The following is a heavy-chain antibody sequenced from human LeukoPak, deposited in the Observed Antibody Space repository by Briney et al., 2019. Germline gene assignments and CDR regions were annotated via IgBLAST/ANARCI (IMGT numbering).Heavy chain of an antibody. V-gene: IGHV4-39*01. CDR3: ARGVLDSASSGLVWFDP. CDR2: IYYSGST. J-gene: IGHJ5*02. Sequence: SETLSLTCTVSGGSISSSSYYWGWIRQPPGKGLEWIGSIYYSGSTYYNPSLKSRVTISVDTSKNQFSLKLSSVIAADTAVYHCARGVLDSASSGLVWFDPWGQGTLVTVSS. D-gene: IGHD6-6*01. CDR1: GGSISSSSYY.